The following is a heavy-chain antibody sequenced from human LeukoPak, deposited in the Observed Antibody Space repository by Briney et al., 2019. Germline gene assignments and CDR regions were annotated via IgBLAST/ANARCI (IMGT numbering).Heavy chain of an antibody. CDR1: GFTFSSYA. J-gene: IGHJ4*02. CDR3: AKHPRRDGYKDYFDY. V-gene: IGHV3-23*01. D-gene: IGHD5-24*01. Sequence: GGSLRLSCAASGFTFSSYAMSWVRQAPGKGLEWVSAISGRGGSTYYADSVKGRFTISRDNSKNTLYLQMNSLRAEDTAVYYCAKHPRRDGYKDYFDYWGQGTLVTVSS. CDR2: ISGRGGST.